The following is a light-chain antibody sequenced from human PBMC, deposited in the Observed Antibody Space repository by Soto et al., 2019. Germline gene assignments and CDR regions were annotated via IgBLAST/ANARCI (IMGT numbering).Light chain of an antibody. Sequence: IQMTQSPSTLSASVGDRVTITCRASQSINNWLAWYQQKPGKAPNLLISDSSDLQSGVPSRFSGSGSGTEFTLTISSLQPDDFATYYCQQYSDYSPRTFAQGTKVHIK. V-gene: IGKV1-5*01. J-gene: IGKJ1*01. CDR1: QSINNW. CDR3: QQYSDYSPRT. CDR2: DSS.